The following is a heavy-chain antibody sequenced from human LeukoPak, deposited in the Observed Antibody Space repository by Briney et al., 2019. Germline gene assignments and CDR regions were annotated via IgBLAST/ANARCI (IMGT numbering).Heavy chain of an antibody. V-gene: IGHV3-11*04. CDR3: ARDIQYSSGWYNDFDY. CDR1: GFSFSDHY. J-gene: IGHJ4*02. CDR2: ISGSGSTI. Sequence: GGSLRLSCAASGFSFSDHYMSWIRQAPGKGLEWASYISGSGSTIYYADSVKGRFTISRDNAQNSLYLRLSSLRAEDTAVYYCARDIQYSSGWYNDFDYWGQGTLVTVSS. D-gene: IGHD6-19*01.